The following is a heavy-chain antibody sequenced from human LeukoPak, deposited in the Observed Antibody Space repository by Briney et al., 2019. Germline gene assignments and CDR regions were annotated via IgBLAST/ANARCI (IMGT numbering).Heavy chain of an antibody. Sequence: TGGSLRLSCAASGFTFSSTWMNWVRQGPGKGLEWVSRITSDGSSTIYADSVKGRFTISRDNAKSTVYLQMNSLRAEDTGLYYCARDRGGWPDYWGQGTLVTVSS. CDR3: ARDRGGWPDY. V-gene: IGHV3-74*01. D-gene: IGHD6-19*01. CDR1: GFTFSSTW. CDR2: ITSDGSST. J-gene: IGHJ4*02.